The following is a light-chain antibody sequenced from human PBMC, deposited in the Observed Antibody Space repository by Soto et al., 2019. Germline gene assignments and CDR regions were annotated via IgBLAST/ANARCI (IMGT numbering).Light chain of an antibody. Sequence: QSVLTQPASVSGSPGQSITISCTGTSRDGGGYNYVSWHQQHPGKAPKVIITEVSNRPSGVSNRFSGSKSGNTASLTISGLQAEDEADYYCSSYVSYSTFVVFGGGTPLTVL. J-gene: IGLJ2*01. CDR2: EVS. CDR3: SSYVSYSTFVV. CDR1: SRDGGGYNY. V-gene: IGLV2-14*01.